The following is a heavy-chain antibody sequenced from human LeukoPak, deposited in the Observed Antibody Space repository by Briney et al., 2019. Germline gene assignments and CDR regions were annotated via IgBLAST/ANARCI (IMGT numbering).Heavy chain of an antibody. D-gene: IGHD3-10*01. Sequence: ASVKVSCKASGYTFTSYYMHWVGQAPGQGREWMGWINPNSGGTNYAKKFQGRVTMTRDTSISTAYMELSRLRSDDTAVYYCARLGSGSLNWFDPWGQGTLVTVSS. J-gene: IGHJ5*02. CDR2: INPNSGGT. CDR3: ARLGSGSLNWFDP. V-gene: IGHV1-2*02. CDR1: GYTFTSYY.